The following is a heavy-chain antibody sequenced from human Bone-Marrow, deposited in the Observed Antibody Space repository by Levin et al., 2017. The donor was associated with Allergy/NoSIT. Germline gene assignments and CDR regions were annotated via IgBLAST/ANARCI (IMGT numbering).Heavy chain of an antibody. D-gene: IGHD5-24*01. J-gene: IGHJ3*02. CDR1: GFTFSSYG. V-gene: IGHV3-30*18. CDR2: ISYDGSNK. Sequence: GSLRLSCAASGFTFSSYGMHWVRQAPGKGLEWVAVISYDGSNKYYADSVKGRFTISRDNSKNTLYLQMNSLRAEDTAVYYCAKDSKEMATINAFDIWGQGTMVTVSS. CDR3: AKDSKEMATINAFDI.